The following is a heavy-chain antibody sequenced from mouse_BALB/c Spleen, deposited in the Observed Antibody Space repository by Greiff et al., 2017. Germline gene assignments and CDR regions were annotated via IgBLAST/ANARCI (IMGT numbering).Heavy chain of an antibody. Sequence: QVQLQQSGAELAKPGASVKMSCKASGYTFTSYWMHWVKQRPGQGLEWIGYINPSTGYTEYNQKFKDKATLTADKSSSTAYMQLSSLTSEDSAVYYCANYYEGYYAMDYWGQGTSVTVSS. D-gene: IGHD1-1*02. CDR2: INPSTGYT. CDR3: ANYYEGYYAMDY. V-gene: IGHV1-7*01. J-gene: IGHJ4*01. CDR1: GYTFTSYW.